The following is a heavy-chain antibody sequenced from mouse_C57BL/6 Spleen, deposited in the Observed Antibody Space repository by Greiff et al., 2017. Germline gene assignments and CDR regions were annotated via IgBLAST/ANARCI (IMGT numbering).Heavy chain of an antibody. CDR3: AFSTMVTAGCAY. Sequence: QVQLQQPGAELVKPGASVKVSCKASGYTFTSYWMHWVKQRPGQGLEWIGRIHPSDSDTNYNQKVKGKATLTVDKSSSTVYMQLSSLTSEYSAVYYCAFSTMVTAGCAYWGQGTLVTVSA. CDR1: GYTFTSYW. CDR2: IHPSDSDT. V-gene: IGHV1-74*01. D-gene: IGHD2-2*01. J-gene: IGHJ3*01.